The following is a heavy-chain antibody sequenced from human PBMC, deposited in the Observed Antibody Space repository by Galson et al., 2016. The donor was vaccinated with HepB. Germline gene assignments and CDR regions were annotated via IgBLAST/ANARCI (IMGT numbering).Heavy chain of an antibody. Sequence: SLRLSCAVSGFTISNLWMNWVRQAPGKGLEWVANIQQDGSRENYVDSVKGRFTISRDNAKNLLFLQMNSLRVEDTAVYYCLADTYDFDLWGQGTMVSVSS. J-gene: IGHJ3*01. D-gene: IGHD2-15*01. CDR1: GFTISNLW. CDR3: LADTYDFDL. V-gene: IGHV3-7*01. CDR2: IQQDGSRE.